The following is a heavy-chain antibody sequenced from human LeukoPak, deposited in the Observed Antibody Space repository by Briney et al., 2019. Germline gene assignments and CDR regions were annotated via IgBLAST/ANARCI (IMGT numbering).Heavy chain of an antibody. Sequence: SVKVSCKASGGTFSTSAISWVRQAPGKGLEWMGKIIPIFGTVNYAQKFQGRVTITADTSTSTAYMYLSSLTSDDTAVYYCATGSMVPQRGDFEYWGQAILVTVSS. J-gene: IGHJ4*02. D-gene: IGHD4/OR15-4a*01. CDR2: IIPIFGTV. CDR1: GGTFSTSA. CDR3: ATGSMVPQRGDFEY. V-gene: IGHV1-69*06.